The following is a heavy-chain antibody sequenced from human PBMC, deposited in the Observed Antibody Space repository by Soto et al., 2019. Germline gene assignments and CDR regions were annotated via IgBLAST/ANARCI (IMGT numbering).Heavy chain of an antibody. CDR1: GDSIGTYY. CDR2: MSTSGGS. J-gene: IGHJ4*02. V-gene: IGHV4-4*07. CDR3: ALERVAASPGDY. D-gene: IGHD6-6*01. Sequence: QVQLQESGPGLVKPSETLSLTCTVSGDSIGTYYWSWVRQPAGKGLEWIGRMSTSGGSGYSPSLKSRVTMSLDTSINQFSLKLTSVTAAATAVYYCALERVAASPGDYWGQGTLVTVSS.